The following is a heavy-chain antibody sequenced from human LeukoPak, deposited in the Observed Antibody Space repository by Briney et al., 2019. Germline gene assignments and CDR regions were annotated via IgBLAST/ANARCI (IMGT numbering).Heavy chain of an antibody. V-gene: IGHV1-8*01. Sequence: TSVKVSCKASGYTFTSYDINWVRQATGQGLEWMGWMNPNSGNTGYAQKFQGRVTMTRNTSISTAYMELSSLRSEDTAVYYCARVYDSSGYFPRAFDYWGQGTLVTVSS. CDR2: MNPNSGNT. CDR1: GYTFTSYD. D-gene: IGHD3-22*01. CDR3: ARVYDSSGYFPRAFDY. J-gene: IGHJ4*02.